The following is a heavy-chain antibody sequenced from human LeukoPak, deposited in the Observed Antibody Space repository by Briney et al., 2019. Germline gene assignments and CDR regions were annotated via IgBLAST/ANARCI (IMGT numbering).Heavy chain of an antibody. J-gene: IGHJ4*02. D-gene: IGHD4-17*01. Sequence: GGSLRLSCAASGFTVSSNYMSWVRQAPGKGLEWVSVIYRDGSTYYADSVKGRFTISRDNSKNTLYLQMNGLRAEDMAVYYCARLSVTTWYYFDYWGQGTLVTVSS. CDR1: GFTVSSNY. CDR2: IYRDGST. V-gene: IGHV3-66*01. CDR3: ARLSVTTWYYFDY.